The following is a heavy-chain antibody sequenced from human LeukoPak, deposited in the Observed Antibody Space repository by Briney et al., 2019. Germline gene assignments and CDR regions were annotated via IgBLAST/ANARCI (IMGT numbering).Heavy chain of an antibody. Sequence: PETLSLTCIVSGGSISSYYWSWIRQPRGKRLEMIGYIYYSGSTNYNPSLKGRVTISVDTSKDQFSLKLRSVTAADTAVYYCARANLWPSYYFDYWGQGTLVTVSS. V-gene: IGHV4-59*01. CDR1: GGSISSYY. CDR2: IYYSGST. D-gene: IGHD3-10*01. J-gene: IGHJ4*02. CDR3: ARANLWPSYYFDY.